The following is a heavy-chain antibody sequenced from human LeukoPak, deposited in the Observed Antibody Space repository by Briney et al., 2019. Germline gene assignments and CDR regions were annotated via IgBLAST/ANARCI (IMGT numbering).Heavy chain of an antibody. Sequence: SETLSLTCTVSGGSISSGGYYWSWIRQPPGKGLEWIGYIYHSGSTYYNPSLKSRVIISVDRSKNQFSLKLGSVTAADTAVYYCAGVGIAAARYYFDYWGQGTLVTVSS. D-gene: IGHD6-13*01. CDR1: GGSISSGGYY. J-gene: IGHJ4*02. CDR2: IYHSGST. CDR3: AGVGIAAARYYFDY. V-gene: IGHV4-30-2*01.